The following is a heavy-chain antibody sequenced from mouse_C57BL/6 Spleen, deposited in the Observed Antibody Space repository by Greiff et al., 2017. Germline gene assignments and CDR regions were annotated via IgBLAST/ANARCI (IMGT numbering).Heavy chain of an antibody. CDR1: GYTFTDYE. CDR2: IDPETGGT. Sequence: QVQLQQSGAELVRPGASVTLSCKASGYTFTDYEMHWVKQTPVHGLEWIGAIDPETGGTAYNQKFKGKAILTADKSSSTAYMELRSLTSEDSAVYYCTGSGRSSYEDYWGQGTTLTVSS. V-gene: IGHV1-15*01. CDR3: TGSGRSSYEDY. D-gene: IGHD1-1*01. J-gene: IGHJ2*01.